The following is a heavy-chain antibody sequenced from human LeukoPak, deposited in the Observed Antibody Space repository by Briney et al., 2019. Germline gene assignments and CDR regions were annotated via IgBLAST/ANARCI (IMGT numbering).Heavy chain of an antibody. CDR2: IYYSGST. Sequence: SETLSLTCTVSGGSITSYYWSWIRQPPGKGLEWIGYIYYSGSTNYNPSLKSRVTISVDTSKNQFSLKLSSVTAADTAVYYCARGRARDSSGYPNYWGQGTLVTVSS. D-gene: IGHD3-22*01. J-gene: IGHJ4*02. CDR3: ARGRARDSSGYPNY. V-gene: IGHV4-59*01. CDR1: GGSITSYY.